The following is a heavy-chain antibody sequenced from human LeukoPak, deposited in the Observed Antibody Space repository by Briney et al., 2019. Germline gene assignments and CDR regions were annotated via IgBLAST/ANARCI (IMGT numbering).Heavy chain of an antibody. CDR3: ARPGAQLERLGRDAFDI. D-gene: IGHD1-1*01. Sequence: GGSLRLSCAASGFTFSSYAMSWVRQAPGKGLEWVSAISGSGGSTYYADSVKGRFTISRDNSKNTLYLQMNSLRAEDTALYYCARPGAQLERLGRDAFDIWGQGTMVTVSS. V-gene: IGHV3-23*01. CDR2: ISGSGGST. CDR1: GFTFSSYA. J-gene: IGHJ3*02.